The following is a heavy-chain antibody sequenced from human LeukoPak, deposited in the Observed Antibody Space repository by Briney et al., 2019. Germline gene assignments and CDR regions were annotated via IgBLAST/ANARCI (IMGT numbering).Heavy chain of an antibody. D-gene: IGHD2-15*01. CDR1: GYSFTSYW. CDR2: IHPGDSDT. V-gene: IGHV5-51*01. J-gene: IGHJ4*02. Sequence: GESLKISCKGSGYSFTSYWIGWVRQMPGKGLEWMGIIHPGDSDTRYSPSFQGQVTISADKSISTAYLQWSSLKASDTAMYYCARHSPGADIVVVIAASYYFDYWGQGTLVTVSS. CDR3: ARHSPGADIVVVIAASYYFDY.